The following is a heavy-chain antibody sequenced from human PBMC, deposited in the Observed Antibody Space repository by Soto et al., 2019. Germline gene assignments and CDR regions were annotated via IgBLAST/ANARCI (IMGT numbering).Heavy chain of an antibody. Sequence: PSETLSLTCAVYGGSFSGYYWSWIRQPPGKGLEWIGEINHSGSTNYNPSLKSRVTISVDTSKNQFSLKLSSVTAADTAVYYCARHCSGGSCYSNPDWFDSWGQGTLVTVSS. D-gene: IGHD2-15*01. CDR1: GGSFSGYY. CDR3: ARHCSGGSCYSNPDWFDS. CDR2: INHSGST. J-gene: IGHJ5*01. V-gene: IGHV4-34*01.